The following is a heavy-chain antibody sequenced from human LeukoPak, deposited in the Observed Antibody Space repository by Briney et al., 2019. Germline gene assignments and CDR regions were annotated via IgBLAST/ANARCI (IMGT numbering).Heavy chain of an antibody. CDR3: ARGTRFGELVVYYYYYMDV. CDR1: GYTFTGYY. CDR2: INPNSGGT. Sequence: ASVKVSCKASGYTFTGYYMHWVRQAPGQGLEWMGWINPNSGGTNYALKFQGRVTMTRDTSISTAYMELSRLRSDDTAVYYCARGTRFGELVVYYYYYMDVWGKGTTVTVSS. J-gene: IGHJ6*03. D-gene: IGHD3-10*01. V-gene: IGHV1-2*02.